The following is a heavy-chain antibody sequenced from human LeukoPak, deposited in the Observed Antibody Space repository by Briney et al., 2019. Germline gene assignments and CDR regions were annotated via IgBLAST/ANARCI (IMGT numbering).Heavy chain of an antibody. CDR1: GFTFSNSA. V-gene: IGHV3-23*01. Sequence: AGGSLRLSSEASGFTFSNSAMSWVRQAPGKGLEWVSGISASGHYTYNADSAKGRFTISRDNSKNTLYLQMNSLRAEDTALYYCAKDGSWGDYYFYFYIDVWGKGTTVTVSS. J-gene: IGHJ6*03. CDR3: AKDGSWGDYYFYFYIDV. CDR2: ISASGHYT. D-gene: IGHD3-16*01.